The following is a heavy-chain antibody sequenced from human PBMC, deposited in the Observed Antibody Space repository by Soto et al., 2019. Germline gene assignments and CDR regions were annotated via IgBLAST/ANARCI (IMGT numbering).Heavy chain of an antibody. Sequence: ASVKVSCKASGYTFTGFYMHWVRQAPGQGLEWMGWINPNSGGTNYAQKFQGWVTMTRDTSISTAYMELSRLRSDDTAVYYCASEGAAGTSFDIWGQGTMVTVSS. J-gene: IGHJ3*02. D-gene: IGHD6-13*01. CDR2: INPNSGGT. V-gene: IGHV1-2*04. CDR1: GYTFTGFY. CDR3: ASEGAAGTSFDI.